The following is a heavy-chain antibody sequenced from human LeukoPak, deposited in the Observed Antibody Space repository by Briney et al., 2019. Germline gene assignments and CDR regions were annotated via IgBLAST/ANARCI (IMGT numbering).Heavy chain of an antibody. CDR3: ARDNYYGSGSYPSDP. J-gene: IGHJ5*02. Sequence: ASVKVSCKASGYTFTSYGISWVRQAPGQGLEWMGLISAYNGNTNYAQKLQGRVTMTTDTSTSTAYMELRSLRSDDTAVYYCARDNYYGSGSYPSDPWGQGTLVTVSS. CDR1: GYTFTSYG. V-gene: IGHV1-18*01. CDR2: ISAYNGNT. D-gene: IGHD3-10*01.